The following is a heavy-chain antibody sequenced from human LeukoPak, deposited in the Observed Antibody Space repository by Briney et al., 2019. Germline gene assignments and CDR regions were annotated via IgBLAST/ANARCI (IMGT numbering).Heavy chain of an antibody. J-gene: IGHJ4*02. Sequence: PGGSLRLSCAASGFTFSNYGMHWFRQAPGKGLEWVAHVRNDENNKYYVDSVKGRFTISRDNSKSTLYLQMNSLRVEDTAVYFCAKDPGKDGWSYCDSWGQGTLVTVSS. CDR3: AKDPGKDGWSYCDS. CDR1: GFTFSNYG. V-gene: IGHV3-30*02. D-gene: IGHD5-24*01. CDR2: VRNDENNK.